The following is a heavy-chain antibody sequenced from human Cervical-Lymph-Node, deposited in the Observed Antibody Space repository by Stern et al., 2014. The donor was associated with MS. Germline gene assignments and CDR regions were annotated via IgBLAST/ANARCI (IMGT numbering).Heavy chain of an antibody. V-gene: IGHV4-31*03. D-gene: IGHD4-17*01. CDR2: IPYTGNT. Sequence: QVQLQQSGPGLVRPSQTLSLTCTVSGGSVGSGGFYWSWIRHHPGEGLEWLGYIPYTGNTYSNPSLKSRVLISADTSNNQFSLELSSVTAADTAVYYCARGVMTSVTYDLWYFYSWGQGTLVTVSS. CDR1: GGSVGSGGFY. CDR3: ARGVMTSVTYDLWYFYS. J-gene: IGHJ4*02.